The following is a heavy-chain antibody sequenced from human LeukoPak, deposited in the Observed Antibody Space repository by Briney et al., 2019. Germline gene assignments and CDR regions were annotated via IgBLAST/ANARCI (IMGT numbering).Heavy chain of an antibody. V-gene: IGHV4-34*01. CDR1: GGSFSGYY. J-gene: IGHJ4*02. D-gene: IGHD6-25*01. Sequence: SETLSLTCAVYGGSFSGYYWSWIRQPPGKGLEWIGEINHSGSTNYNPSLKSRVTLSVDTSKNQFSLKLSSVTAADTAVYYCARARLGGGQRRPFDYWGQGTLVTVSS. CDR3: ARARLGGGQRRPFDY. CDR2: INHSGST.